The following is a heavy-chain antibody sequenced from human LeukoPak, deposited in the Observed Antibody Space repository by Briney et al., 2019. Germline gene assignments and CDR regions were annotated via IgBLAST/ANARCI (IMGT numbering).Heavy chain of an antibody. D-gene: IGHD1-1*01. CDR1: GSLFTRSG. J-gene: IGHJ4*02. V-gene: IGHV1-18*01. Sequence: ALVKLSCSAAGSLFTRSGISWVRQAPGQGLEWMGWISAYHGNTNYAQKLQGRVTMITDTSTSTAYMELESLRPDETAVYYFSRRNWIDGPDYWRQETVVGVSS. CDR2: ISAYHGNT. CDR3: SRRNWIDGPDY.